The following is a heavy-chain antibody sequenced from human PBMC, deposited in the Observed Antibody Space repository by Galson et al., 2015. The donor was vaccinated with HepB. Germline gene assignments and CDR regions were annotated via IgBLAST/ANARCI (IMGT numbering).Heavy chain of an antibody. J-gene: IGHJ4*02. Sequence: LRLSCAASGFTFSSYAMYWVRQAPGKGLEYVSAITINGGSTYYANSVKGRFTISRDNSKNTLYLQMGSLRAEDMAVYYCARLDGYFDYWGQGTLVTVSS. D-gene: IGHD5-24*01. CDR2: ITINGGST. V-gene: IGHV3-64*01. CDR1: GFTFSSYA. CDR3: ARLDGYFDY.